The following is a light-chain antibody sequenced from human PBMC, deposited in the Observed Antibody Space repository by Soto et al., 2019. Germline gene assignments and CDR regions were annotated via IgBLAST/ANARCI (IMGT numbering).Light chain of an antibody. Sequence: EIVLTQSPATLSLSPGEIATLSCRASQSVSSYLAWYQQKPGQAPRLLIYDASNRATGIPARFSGSGSGTDFTLTISRLEPEDFAVYYCQQYGSSLITFGQGTRLEIK. CDR2: DAS. CDR3: QQYGSSLIT. V-gene: IGKV3-11*01. J-gene: IGKJ5*01. CDR1: QSVSSY.